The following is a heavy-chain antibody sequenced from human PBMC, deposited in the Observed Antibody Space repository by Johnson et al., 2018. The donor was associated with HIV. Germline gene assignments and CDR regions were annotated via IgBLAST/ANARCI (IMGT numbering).Heavy chain of an antibody. Sequence: QEQLVESGGGVVQPGRSLRLSCAASRFTFSNYALHWVRQAPGMGLEWVAVISYDGSNKYYTNSVKGRFTISRDNSRNTIYLQMNSLRAGDTAVYYCARGKAFDIWGQGTMVTVSS. J-gene: IGHJ3*02. CDR2: ISYDGSNK. CDR1: RFTFSNYA. CDR3: ARGKAFDI. V-gene: IGHV3-30*04.